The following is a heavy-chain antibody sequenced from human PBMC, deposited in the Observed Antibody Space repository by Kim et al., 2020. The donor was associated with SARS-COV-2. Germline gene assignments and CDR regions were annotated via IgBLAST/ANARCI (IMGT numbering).Heavy chain of an antibody. D-gene: IGHD6-19*01. J-gene: IGHJ6*02. CDR1: GGSVSSGSYY. CDR3: ARDSGLGAVAGKGYYYYYGMDV. Sequence: SETLSLTCTVSGGSVSSGSYYWSWIRQPPGKGLEWIGYIYYSGSTNYNPSLKSRVTISVDTSKNQFSLKLSSVTAADTAVYYCARDSGLGAVAGKGYYYYYGMDVWGQGTTVTVSS. V-gene: IGHV4-61*01. CDR2: IYYSGST.